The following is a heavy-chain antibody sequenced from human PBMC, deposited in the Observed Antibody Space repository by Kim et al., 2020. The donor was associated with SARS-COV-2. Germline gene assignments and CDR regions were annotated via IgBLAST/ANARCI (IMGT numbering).Heavy chain of an antibody. Sequence: GESLKISCKGSGYSFTSYWIGWVRQMPGKGLEWMGIIYPGDSDTRYSPSFQGQVTISADKSISTAYLQWSSLKASDTAMYYCARLSDCTNGVCYFFGKRFALDIAAAGPNFDYWGQGTLVTVSS. CDR2: IYPGDSDT. CDR3: ARLSDCTNGVCYFFGKRFALDIAAAGPNFDY. J-gene: IGHJ4*02. D-gene: IGHD2-8*01. CDR1: GYSFTSYW. V-gene: IGHV5-51*01.